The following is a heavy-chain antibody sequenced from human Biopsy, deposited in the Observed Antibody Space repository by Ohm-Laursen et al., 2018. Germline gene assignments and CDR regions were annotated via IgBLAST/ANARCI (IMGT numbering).Heavy chain of an antibody. CDR2: ISANSGNT. Sequence: VSSVKVSCKASGYTLAGFGVGWVRQAPGQGLEWMGWISANSGNTNYAQKFQGRVTMTADTSTSTAYMELRSLTSDDTAIYYCARGMAVAVTLYYFDYWGQGSLVTVSS. D-gene: IGHD6-19*01. V-gene: IGHV1-18*01. CDR1: GYTLAGFG. J-gene: IGHJ4*02. CDR3: ARGMAVAVTLYYFDY.